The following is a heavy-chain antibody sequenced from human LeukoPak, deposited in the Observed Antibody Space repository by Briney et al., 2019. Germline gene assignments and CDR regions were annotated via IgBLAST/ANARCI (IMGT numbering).Heavy chain of an antibody. CDR3: ATAGNYRFDY. CDR2: INPDGSTI. Sequence: PGGSLRLSCAASGFTFSNYWVHWVRHAPGKGLVWVSRINPDGSTINYADSVKGRFTISRDNAKNTLYLQMNSPRAEDTAVYYCATAGNYRFDYWGQGTLVTVSS. D-gene: IGHD1-7*01. V-gene: IGHV3-74*01. J-gene: IGHJ4*02. CDR1: GFTFSNYW.